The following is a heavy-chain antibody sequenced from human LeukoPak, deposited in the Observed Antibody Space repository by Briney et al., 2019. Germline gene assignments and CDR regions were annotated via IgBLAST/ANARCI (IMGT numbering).Heavy chain of an antibody. D-gene: IGHD6-19*01. J-gene: IGHJ4*02. Sequence: SSETLSLTCAVYGGSFSGYYWSWIRQPPGKGLEWIGEINHSGSTTYNPSLKSRVTISVDTSKNQFSLKLSSVTAADTAVYYCARMGYSSGWWSQGTLVTVSS. CDR1: GGSFSGYY. V-gene: IGHV4-34*01. CDR3: ARMGYSSGW. CDR2: INHSGST.